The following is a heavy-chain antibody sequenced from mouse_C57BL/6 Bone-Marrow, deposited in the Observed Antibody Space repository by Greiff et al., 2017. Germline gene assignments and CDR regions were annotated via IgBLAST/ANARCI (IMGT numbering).Heavy chain of an antibody. CDR2: INPNNGGT. CDR3: ARDPLTTVVAKGFDY. D-gene: IGHD1-1*01. V-gene: IGHV1-26*01. CDR1: GYTFTDYY. J-gene: IGHJ2*01. Sequence: EVQLQQSGPELVKPGASVKISCKASGYTFTDYYMNWVKQSHGKSLEWIGDINPNNGGTSYNQKFKGKATLTVDKSSSTAYMELRSLTSEDSAVYYCARDPLTTVVAKGFDYWGQGTTLTVSS.